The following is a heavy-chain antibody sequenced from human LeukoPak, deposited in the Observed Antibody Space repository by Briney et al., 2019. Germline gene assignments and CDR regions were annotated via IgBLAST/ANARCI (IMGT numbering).Heavy chain of an antibody. Sequence: GGSLRLSCAASGFTFSRFGMHWVRQAPGKGLEWVAVIWYDGSNKYYADSVKGRFTISRDNSKNTLYLEMNSLRAEDTAVYYVGRDYSFERSVYWDSSFDSGGQGPLVSVS. J-gene: IGHJ4*02. V-gene: IGHV3-33*01. CDR3: GRDYSFERSVYWDSSFDS. CDR1: GFTFSRFG. D-gene: IGHD3-22*01. CDR2: IWYDGSNK.